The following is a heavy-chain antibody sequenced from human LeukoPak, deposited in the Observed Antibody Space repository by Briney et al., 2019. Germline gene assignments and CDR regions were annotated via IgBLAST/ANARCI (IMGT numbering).Heavy chain of an antibody. CDR3: TAEYYYASNY. D-gene: IGHD3-22*01. CDR2: IKSQTDGGTT. J-gene: IGHJ4*02. CDR1: GFTFSNAW. Sequence: GEPLRLSCAGSGFTFSNAWMTWVRQAPGKGLEWVGRIKSQTDGGTTEYTAPVKGRFTISRDDSKNTLYLQMNSLKTEDTAVYYCTAEYYYASNYWGQGTLVTVFS. V-gene: IGHV3-15*01.